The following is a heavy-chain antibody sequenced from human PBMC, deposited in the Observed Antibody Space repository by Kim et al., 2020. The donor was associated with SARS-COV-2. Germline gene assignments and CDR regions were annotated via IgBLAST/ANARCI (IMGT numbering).Heavy chain of an antibody. CDR3: ARGCSSTSCNDAFDI. J-gene: IGHJ3*02. Sequence: DSVKGRFTISRHNSKNTLYLQMNSLRAEDTAVYYCARGCSSTSCNDAFDIWGQGTMVTVSS. V-gene: IGHV3-53*04. D-gene: IGHD2-2*01.